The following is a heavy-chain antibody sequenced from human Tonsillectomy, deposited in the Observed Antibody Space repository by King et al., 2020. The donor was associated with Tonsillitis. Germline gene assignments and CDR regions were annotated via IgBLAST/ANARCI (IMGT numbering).Heavy chain of an antibody. Sequence: GQLVQSGAEVKKPGASVKVSCKASGYTFTSYDIHWVRQAPGQGLEWMGMVNPTTAYEQKFQGRVTMTRDTSTSTVYMELSSLRSDDTAVYYCARVYGVSVTGALYYWGQGPLVTVSS. CDR3: ARVYGVSVTGALYY. J-gene: IGHJ4*02. CDR2: VNPTT. V-gene: IGHV1-46*03. D-gene: IGHD6-6*01. CDR1: GYTFTSYD.